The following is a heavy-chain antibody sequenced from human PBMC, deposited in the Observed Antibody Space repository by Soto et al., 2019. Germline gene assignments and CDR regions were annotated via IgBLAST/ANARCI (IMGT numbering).Heavy chain of an antibody. J-gene: IGHJ4*02. V-gene: IGHV5-51*01. CDR3: ARAREGGYGGYDAPLDY. CDR2: IYPGDSET. CDR1: GYTFSTYW. D-gene: IGHD5-12*01. Sequence: VQLVQSGAEVKKPGESLKMSCKVSGYTFSTYWIAWVRQMPGKGLEWMGIIYPGDSETRYIPSFQGQVTISADESVSTAYLQWTSLKASDTGIYYCARAREGGYGGYDAPLDYWGQGTPVTVSS.